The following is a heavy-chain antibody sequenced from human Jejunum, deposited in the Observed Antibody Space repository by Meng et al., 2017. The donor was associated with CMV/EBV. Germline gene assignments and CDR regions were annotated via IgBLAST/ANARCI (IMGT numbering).Heavy chain of an antibody. CDR1: GLTFSSDW. V-gene: IGHV3-74*01. CDR3: ARDLWGLGDY. CDR2: ITSDGTTT. J-gene: IGHJ4*02. D-gene: IGHD1-26*01. Sequence: CAASGLTFSSDWMNWVRQTPEKGLVWVSRITSDGTTTGYADSVKGRFTISRDNAKNTLYLQMNSLRAEDTAVYYCARDLWGLGDYWGQGTLVTVSS.